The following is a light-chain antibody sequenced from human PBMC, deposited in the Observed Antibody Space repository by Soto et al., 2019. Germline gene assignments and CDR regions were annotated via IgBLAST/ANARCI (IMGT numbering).Light chain of an antibody. J-gene: IGLJ2*01. CDR1: SSDVGGYNY. Sequence: QSALTQPASASGSPGQSVTISCTGTSSDVGGYNYVSWYQQHPGKAPKVMIYEVSKRPSGVPDRSYGSKSGNTAPLTVSGLQDEDEADYYCSSYAGSTLVFGGGTKLTVL. V-gene: IGLV2-8*01. CDR2: EVS. CDR3: SSYAGSTLV.